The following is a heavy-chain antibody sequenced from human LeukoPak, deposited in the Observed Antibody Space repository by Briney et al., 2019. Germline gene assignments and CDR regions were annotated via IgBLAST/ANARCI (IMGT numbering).Heavy chain of an antibody. CDR3: AREGLSMVRGVLPKEAWGWFDP. J-gene: IGHJ5*02. CDR1: GDSISSSRSY. D-gene: IGHD3-10*01. Sequence: SETLSLTCTVYGDSISSSRSYWGWIRQPPGKGLEWIGEINHRGSTNYNPSLKCRVTISVDTSKNQFSLKLSSVTAADAAVYYCAREGLSMVRGVLPKEAWGWFDPWGQGTLVTVSS. CDR2: INHRGST. V-gene: IGHV4-39*07.